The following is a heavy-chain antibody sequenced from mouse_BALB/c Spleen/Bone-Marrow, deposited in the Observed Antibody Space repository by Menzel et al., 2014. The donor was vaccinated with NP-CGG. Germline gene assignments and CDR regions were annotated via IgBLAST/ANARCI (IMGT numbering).Heavy chain of an antibody. CDR3: ARGSYYEGAMDY. CDR1: GFSLTSYG. D-gene: IGHD1-1*01. Sequence: VKLVESGPGLVAPSQSLSITCTVSGFSLTSYGVHWVRQPPGKVLEWLGVIWAGGSTNYNSALMSRLSISKDNSKSQVFLKMNSPQTDDTAMYYCARGSYYEGAMDYWGQGTSVTVSS. V-gene: IGHV2-9*02. J-gene: IGHJ4*01. CDR2: IWAGGST.